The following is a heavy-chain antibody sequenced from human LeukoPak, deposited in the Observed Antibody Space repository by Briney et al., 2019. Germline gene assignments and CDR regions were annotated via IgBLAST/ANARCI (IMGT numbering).Heavy chain of an antibody. CDR1: GFIFSTYG. CDR3: AKDGQVGAIGYFDY. J-gene: IGHJ4*02. V-gene: IGHV3-33*06. Sequence: GTSLRLSCAASGFIFSTYGMHWVRQAPGKGLEWVAVVWSGGRNKYYSDSVKGRFTISRDNSKNTLYLEMNSLRAEDTAVYYCAKDGQVGAIGYFDYRGQGTLVTVSS. CDR2: VWSGGRNK. D-gene: IGHD1-26*01.